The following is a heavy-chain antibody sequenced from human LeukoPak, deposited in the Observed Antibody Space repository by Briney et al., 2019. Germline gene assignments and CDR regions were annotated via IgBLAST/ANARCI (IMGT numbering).Heavy chain of an antibody. CDR3: ARVGGTNYYYYGMDV. Sequence: SETLSLTCTVSGGSISNYYWSWIRQPPGKGLEWIGYIYYSGSTNYNPSLKSRVTILVDTSKNQFSLKLSSVTAADTAVYYCARVGGTNYYYYGMDVWGQGTTVTASS. J-gene: IGHJ6*02. CDR2: IYYSGST. V-gene: IGHV4-59*01. CDR1: GGSISNYY. D-gene: IGHD1-26*01.